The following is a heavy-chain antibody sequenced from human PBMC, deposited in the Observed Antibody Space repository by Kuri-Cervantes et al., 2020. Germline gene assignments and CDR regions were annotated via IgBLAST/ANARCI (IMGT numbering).Heavy chain of an antibody. CDR3: ASGIAGGGMDV. Sequence: ASVKVSCKASGYTFSNYYMHWVRQAPGQGLEWMGIINPSGGRASYTQNFQGRVTMTRDTSISTAYTELSRLRSDDTAVYYCASGIAGGGMDVWGQGTTVTVSS. J-gene: IGHJ6*02. V-gene: IGHV1-46*01. D-gene: IGHD6-13*01. CDR2: INPSGGRA. CDR1: GYTFSNYY.